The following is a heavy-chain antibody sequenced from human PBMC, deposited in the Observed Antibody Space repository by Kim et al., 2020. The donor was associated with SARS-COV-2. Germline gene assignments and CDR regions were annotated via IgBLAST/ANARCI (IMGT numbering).Heavy chain of an antibody. J-gene: IGHJ4*02. V-gene: IGHV4-34*01. CDR3: ARRGSGSYYMYYFDY. Sequence: QSLKSRVTISVDTSKNQFSLKLSSVTAADTAVYYCARRGSGSYYMYYFDYWGQGTLVTVSS. D-gene: IGHD3-10*01.